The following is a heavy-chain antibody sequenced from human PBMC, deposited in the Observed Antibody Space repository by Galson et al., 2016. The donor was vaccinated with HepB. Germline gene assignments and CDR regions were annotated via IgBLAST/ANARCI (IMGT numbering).Heavy chain of an antibody. Sequence: SLRLSCAASGFTFRGYAIHWVRQTSGKGLEWVGRIRGKANSYETTYSAAVKGRFTLSRDDSENTAYLQMNGLKTEDTAVYYCSLDFDNWGQGTLVAVSS. V-gene: IGHV3-73*01. CDR1: GFTFRGYA. CDR3: SLDFDN. J-gene: IGHJ4*02. CDR2: IRGKANSYET.